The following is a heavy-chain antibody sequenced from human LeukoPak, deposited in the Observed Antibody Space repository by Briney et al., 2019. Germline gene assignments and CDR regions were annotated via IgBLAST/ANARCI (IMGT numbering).Heavy chain of an antibody. D-gene: IGHD3-10*01. CDR3: ATGKGGSGSYSGFDY. CDR2: FDPEDGET. J-gene: IGHJ4*02. V-gene: IGHV1-24*01. CDR1: GYTLTELS. Sequence: ASVKVSCKVSGYTLTELSMHWVRQAPGKGLEWMGGFDPEDGETIYAQKFQGRVTMTEDTSTDTAYMELSSLRSEDTAVYYCATGKGGSGSYSGFDYWGQGTLVIVSS.